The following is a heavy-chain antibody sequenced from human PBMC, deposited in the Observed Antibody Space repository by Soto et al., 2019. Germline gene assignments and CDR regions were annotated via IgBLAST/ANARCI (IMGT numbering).Heavy chain of an antibody. D-gene: IGHD1-1*01. CDR1: GGSISGSSYY. CDR2: IYHSGST. CDR3: ARDQLEGNWFDP. Sequence: SETLSLTCTVSGGSISGSSYYWGWIRQPPGKGLEWIGYIYHSGSTLYNPSLKSRVTISVDKSKNQFSLKLSSVTAADTAVYYCARDQLEGNWFDPWGQGTLVTVSS. J-gene: IGHJ5*02. V-gene: IGHV4-61*05.